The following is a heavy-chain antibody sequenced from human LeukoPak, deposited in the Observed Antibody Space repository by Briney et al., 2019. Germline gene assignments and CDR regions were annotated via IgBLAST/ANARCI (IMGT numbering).Heavy chain of an antibody. Sequence: GGSLGLSCAASGFTFSSYSMNWVRQAPGKGLEWVSYISSSSSTIYYADSVKGRFTISRDNAKNSLYLQMNSLRDEDTAVYYCARDPHDYGGTHRGYWGQGTLVTVSS. CDR2: ISSSSSTI. J-gene: IGHJ4*02. CDR3: ARDPHDYGGTHRGY. D-gene: IGHD4-23*01. V-gene: IGHV3-48*02. CDR1: GFTFSSYS.